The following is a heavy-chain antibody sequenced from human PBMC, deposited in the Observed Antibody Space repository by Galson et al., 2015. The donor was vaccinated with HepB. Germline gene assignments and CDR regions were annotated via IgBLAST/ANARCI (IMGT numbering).Heavy chain of an antibody. CDR1: GYTFTGYY. D-gene: IGHD6-6*01. V-gene: IGHV1-2*06. CDR3: ASSLSSSYLFDY. CDR2: INPNSGGT. Sequence: SVKVSCKASGYTFTGYYMHWVRQAPGQGLEWMGRINPNSGGTNYAQKFQGRVTMTRDTSISTAYMELSRLRSDDTAVYYCASSLSSSYLFDYWGQGTLVTVSS. J-gene: IGHJ4*02.